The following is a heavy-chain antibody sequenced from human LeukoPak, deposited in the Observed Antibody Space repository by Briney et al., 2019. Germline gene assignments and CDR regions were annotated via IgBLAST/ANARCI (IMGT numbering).Heavy chain of an antibody. CDR3: ARELGLYYFDY. CDR2: ISSSSTTI. J-gene: IGHJ4*02. Sequence: GGSLRLSCAASGLTLTTYSMNWVRQAPGKGLEWVSYISSSSTTIFYADSVKGRFTISRDNAKNSLFLQMNSLRAEDTAVYYCARELGLYYFDYWGQGTLVTVSS. D-gene: IGHD7-27*01. V-gene: IGHV3-48*01. CDR1: GLTLTTYS.